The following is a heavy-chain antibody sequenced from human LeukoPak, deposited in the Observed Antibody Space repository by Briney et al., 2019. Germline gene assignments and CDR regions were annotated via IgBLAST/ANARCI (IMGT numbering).Heavy chain of an antibody. CDR3: ARTRSGSTPGY. CDR2: INTDGSYA. J-gene: IGHJ4*02. V-gene: IGHV3-74*01. CDR1: GFTFSSYW. D-gene: IGHD1-26*01. Sequence: QPGGSLRLSCAASGFTFSSYWMHWVRQAPGKGLVWVSRINTDGSYASYADSVKGRFTISRDNAKNTVYLQMNSLGAEDTAVYYCARTRSGSTPGYWGQGTLVTVSS.